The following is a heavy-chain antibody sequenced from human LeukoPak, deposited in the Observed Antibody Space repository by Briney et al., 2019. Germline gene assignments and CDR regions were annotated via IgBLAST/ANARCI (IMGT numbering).Heavy chain of an antibody. J-gene: IGHJ6*02. CDR2: INPNSGGT. D-gene: IGHD2-2*01. CDR1: GYTFTGYY. Sequence: ASVTVSCKASGYTFTGYYMHWVRQAPGQGLEWMGWINPNSGGTNYAQKFQGRVTMTRDTSISTAYMELSRLRSDDTAVYYCARADIVVVPAATGIYYYYGMDVWGQGTTVTVSS. V-gene: IGHV1-2*02. CDR3: ARADIVVVPAATGIYYYYGMDV.